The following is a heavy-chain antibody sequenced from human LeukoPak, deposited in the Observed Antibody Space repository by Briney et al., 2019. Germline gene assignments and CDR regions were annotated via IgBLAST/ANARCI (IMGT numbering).Heavy chain of an antibody. CDR1: GFTFSRYG. Sequence: PGGSLRLPCSASGFTFSRYGMHWVRQAPGKGLEYVSAIVSNGDSTYYADSVKGRFTTSRDNAKNTLYLQMSSLRPDDTAVYYCVNPGWYYDSSGYSYYYGMDVWGQGTTVTVSS. CDR3: VNPGWYYDSSGYSYYYGMDV. D-gene: IGHD3-22*01. CDR2: IVSNGDST. V-gene: IGHV3-64D*09. J-gene: IGHJ6*02.